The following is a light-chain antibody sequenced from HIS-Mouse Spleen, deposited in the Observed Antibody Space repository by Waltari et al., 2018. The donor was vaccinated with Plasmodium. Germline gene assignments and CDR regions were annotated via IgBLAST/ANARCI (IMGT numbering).Light chain of an antibody. CDR2: DAS. J-gene: IGKJ4*01. CDR1: QSVSSY. V-gene: IGKV3-11*01. Sequence: EIVLTPSPATLSLSPGERDTPSCRASQSVSSYLAWYQQKPGQAPRLLIYDASNRATGIPARFSGSGSGTDFTLTISSLEPEDFAVYYCQQRSNWPLTFGGGTKVEIK. CDR3: QQRSNWPLT.